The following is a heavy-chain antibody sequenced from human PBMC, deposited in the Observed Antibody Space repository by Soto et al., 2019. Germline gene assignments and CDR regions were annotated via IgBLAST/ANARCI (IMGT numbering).Heavy chain of an antibody. D-gene: IGHD3-10*01. Sequence: PGGSLRLSCVASGFPFINFALSWVRQSPGKGLEWVSAISGGGGTTWYADSVRGRFTISRDKSKNTLYLQMNSLRAEDTAVYYCAKFGASGSYFNFDSWGQGALVTVSS. CDR2: ISGGGGTT. J-gene: IGHJ4*02. V-gene: IGHV3-23*01. CDR1: GFPFINFA. CDR3: AKFGASGSYFNFDS.